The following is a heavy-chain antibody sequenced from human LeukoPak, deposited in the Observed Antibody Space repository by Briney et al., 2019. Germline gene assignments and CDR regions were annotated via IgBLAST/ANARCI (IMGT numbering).Heavy chain of an antibody. CDR2: ISGSGGST. CDR1: GFTFDVSA. V-gene: IGHV3-23*01. CDR3: AKGGVGGSASTFDY. Sequence: GGSLRLSCAASGFTFDVSAMNWVRQAPGKGLEWVSAISGSGGSTYYTDSVKGRFTISRDNSKNTLYLQMNSLRAEDTAVYYCAKGGVGGSASTFDYWGQGTLVTVSS. J-gene: IGHJ4*02. D-gene: IGHD4-23*01.